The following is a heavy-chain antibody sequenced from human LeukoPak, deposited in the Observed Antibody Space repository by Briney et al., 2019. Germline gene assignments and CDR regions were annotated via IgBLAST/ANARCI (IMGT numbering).Heavy chain of an antibody. Sequence: AGRSLTLSCTASGFTFSNNLIRCVSQPARDWLVWVLHITGDGGSAIYPESVEAPFTVSRHNAKNALYLQMNSLRAEDTAVYYCTRGSLYTTVPDYWGQGTLVTVSS. V-gene: IGHV3-74*01. J-gene: IGHJ4*02. D-gene: IGHD2-2*02. CDR3: TRGSLYTTVPDY. CDR2: ITGDGGSA. CDR1: GFTFSNNL.